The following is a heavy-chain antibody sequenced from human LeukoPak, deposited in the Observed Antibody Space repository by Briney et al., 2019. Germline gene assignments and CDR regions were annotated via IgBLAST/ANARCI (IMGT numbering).Heavy chain of an antibody. CDR3: ARVWGSGSFYLY. D-gene: IGHD3-10*01. CDR1: GYTFTGYY. V-gene: IGHV1-2*02. Sequence: ASVKVSCKACGYTFTGYYMHWVRQAPGQGLELMGWINPNSGGTNYAQKFQGRVTMTRDTSISTAYMELSRLRSDDTAVFYCARVWGSGSFYLYWGQGTLVTVSS. CDR2: INPNSGGT. J-gene: IGHJ4*02.